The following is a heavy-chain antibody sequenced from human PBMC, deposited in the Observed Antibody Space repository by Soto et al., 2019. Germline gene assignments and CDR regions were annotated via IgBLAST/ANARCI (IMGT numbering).Heavy chain of an antibody. Sequence: LRLSCAASGFTFSSYGMHWVRQAPGKGLEWVAVISYDGSNKYYADSVKGRFTISRDNSKDTLYLQMNSLRAEDTAVYYCAKELLWFGELYDAFDIWGQGTMVTVSS. V-gene: IGHV3-30*18. CDR3: AKELLWFGELYDAFDI. J-gene: IGHJ3*02. D-gene: IGHD3-10*01. CDR1: GFTFSSYG. CDR2: ISYDGSNK.